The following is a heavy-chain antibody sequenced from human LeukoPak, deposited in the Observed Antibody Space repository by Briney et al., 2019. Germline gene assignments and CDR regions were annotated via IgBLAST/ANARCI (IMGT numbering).Heavy chain of an antibody. CDR2: VYHSGAT. Sequence: SETLSLTCAVSGGSITSGNWWTWGRQPPGKGLEGIEEVYHSGATNYNPSLKTRVTISVDKSKNEFSLALTSLNAADTAVYYCARGVPAAGAKWFDPWGQGSLVTVSS. D-gene: IGHD6-13*01. V-gene: IGHV4-4*02. J-gene: IGHJ5*02. CDR1: GGSITSGNW. CDR3: ARGVPAAGAKWFDP.